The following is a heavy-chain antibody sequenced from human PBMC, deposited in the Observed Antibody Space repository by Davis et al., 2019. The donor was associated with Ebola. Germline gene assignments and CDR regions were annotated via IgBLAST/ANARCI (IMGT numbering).Heavy chain of an antibody. CDR2: ISYDGSNK. V-gene: IGHV3-30-3*01. Sequence: PGGSLRLSCAASGFTFSSYAMHWVRQAPGKGLEWVAVISYDGSNKYYADSVKGRFTISRDNSKNTLYLQMNSLRAEDTAVYYCARDYVLRYFDWLDPHPFDCWGQGTLVTVSS. CDR1: GFTFSSYA. J-gene: IGHJ4*02. D-gene: IGHD3-9*01. CDR3: ARDYVLRYFDWLDPHPFDC.